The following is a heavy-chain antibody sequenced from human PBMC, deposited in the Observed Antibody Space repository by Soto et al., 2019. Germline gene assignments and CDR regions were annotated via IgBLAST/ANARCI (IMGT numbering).Heavy chain of an antibody. V-gene: IGHV1-69*01. D-gene: IGHD3-22*01. CDR2: IIPIFGTA. CDR1: GGTFSSYA. CDR3: ASQYYYDSSGYSPFDY. Sequence: QVQLVQSGAEVKKPGSSVKVSCKASGGTFSSYAISWVRQAPGQGLEWMGGIIPIFGTANYAQKFQGRVTITADESTSAAYMEMSSLRSEETAVYYCASQYYYDSSGYSPFDYWGQGTLVTVSS. J-gene: IGHJ4*02.